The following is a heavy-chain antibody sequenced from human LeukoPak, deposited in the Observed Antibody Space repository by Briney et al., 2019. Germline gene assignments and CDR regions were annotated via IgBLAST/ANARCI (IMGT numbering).Heavy chain of an antibody. Sequence: ASVKVSCKASGYTFTSYAMNWVRQAPGQGLEWMGWINTNTGNPTYAQGSTGRFVFSLDTSVNTAYLQISSLKAEDTAVYYCARDGGSGSYFNWFDPWGQGTLVTVSS. CDR1: GYTFTSYA. D-gene: IGHD1-26*01. V-gene: IGHV7-4-1*02. J-gene: IGHJ5*02. CDR3: ARDGGSGSYFNWFDP. CDR2: INTNTGNP.